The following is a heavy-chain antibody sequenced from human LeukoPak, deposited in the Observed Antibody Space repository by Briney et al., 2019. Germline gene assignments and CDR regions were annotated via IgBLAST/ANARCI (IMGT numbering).Heavy chain of an antibody. CDR1: GYTFTSYY. D-gene: IGHD3-9*01. V-gene: IGHV1-46*01. CDR2: INPSGGST. J-gene: IGHJ5*02. CDR3: ARDHHWDLQLRYFDWLSSGNWFDP. Sequence: ASVKVSCKASGYTFTSYYMHWVRQAPGQGLEWMGIINPSGGSTGYAQKFQGRVTMTRDTSTSTVYMELSSLRSEDTAVYYCARDHHWDLQLRYFDWLSSGNWFDPWGQGTLVTVSS.